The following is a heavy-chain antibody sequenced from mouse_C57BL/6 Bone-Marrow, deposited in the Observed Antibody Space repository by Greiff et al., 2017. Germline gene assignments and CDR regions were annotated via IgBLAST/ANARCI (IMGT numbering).Heavy chain of an antibody. J-gene: IGHJ3*01. CDR3: TRDHYGSSSWFAY. D-gene: IGHD1-1*01. CDR2: ISIGGDYI. V-gene: IGHV5-9-1*02. CDR1: GFTFSSYA. Sequence: EVQRVESGEGLVKPGGSLKLSCAASGFTFSSYAMSWARQTPEKRLEWVAYISIGGDYIYYADTVKGRFTISRDNARNTLYLQMSSLKSEDTAMYYCTRDHYGSSSWFAYWGQGTLVTVSA.